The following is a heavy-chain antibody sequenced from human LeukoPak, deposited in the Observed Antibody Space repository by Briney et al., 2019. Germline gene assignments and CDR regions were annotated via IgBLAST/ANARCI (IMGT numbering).Heavy chain of an antibody. D-gene: IGHD2-21*01. CDR1: GYTFSDYS. J-gene: IGHJ4*02. CDR3: ARAPGPSAYGHFDY. Sequence: GASVKVSCKASGYTFSDYSMHWVRQAPGQGPEWMGWINPNSGGTKYVQKFQGRVTMTRDTSISTVYMELSRLTSDDTAIYYCARAPGPSAYGHFDYWGQGTLVTVSS. V-gene: IGHV1-2*02. CDR2: INPNSGGT.